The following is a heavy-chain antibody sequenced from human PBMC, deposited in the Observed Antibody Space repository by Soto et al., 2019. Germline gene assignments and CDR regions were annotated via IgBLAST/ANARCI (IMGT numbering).Heavy chain of an antibody. CDR3: ARDWGVYSRQRGDAFDI. CDR1: GYTFTSYG. J-gene: IGHJ3*02. Sequence: ASVKVSCKASGYTFTSYGISWVRQAPGQGLEWMGWISAYNGNTNYAQKLQGRVTMTTDTSTSTAYMELRSLRPDDTAVYYCARDWGVYSRQRGDAFDIWGQGTMVTVS. CDR2: ISAYNGNT. V-gene: IGHV1-18*01. D-gene: IGHD6-13*01.